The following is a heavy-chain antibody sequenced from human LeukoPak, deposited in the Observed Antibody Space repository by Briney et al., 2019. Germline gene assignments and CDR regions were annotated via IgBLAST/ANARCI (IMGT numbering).Heavy chain of an antibody. D-gene: IGHD2-21*02. J-gene: IGHJ6*02. CDR2: IRNDGSII. Sequence: PGGCLRLSCAASGFTFSSYGMYWIRQAPGKGLEWVAFIRNDGSIIYNADSVKGRFTISRDNSKNTLYLQMNSLRADDTAVYYCARAGSDYYYYYGMGVWGQGTTVTVSS. CDR1: GFTFSSYG. V-gene: IGHV3-30*02. CDR3: ARAGSDYYYYYGMGV.